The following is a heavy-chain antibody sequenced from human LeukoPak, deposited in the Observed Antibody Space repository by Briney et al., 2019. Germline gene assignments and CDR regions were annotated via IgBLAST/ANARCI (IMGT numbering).Heavy chain of an antibody. D-gene: IGHD5-12*01. CDR1: GYAFITYG. CDR3: ARDPGRDGYNQDY. J-gene: IGHJ4*02. Sequence: ASVKVSCKASGYAFITYGITWVRQAPGQGLEWMGWISAYNGNTNYAQKLQGRVTMTTDTSTSTAYMELRSLRSDDTAVYYCARDPGRDGYNQDYWGQGTLVTVSS. V-gene: IGHV1-18*01. CDR2: ISAYNGNT.